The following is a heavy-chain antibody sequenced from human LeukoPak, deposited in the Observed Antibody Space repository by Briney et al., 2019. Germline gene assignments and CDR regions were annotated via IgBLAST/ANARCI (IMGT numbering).Heavy chain of an antibody. Sequence: GGSLRLSCTASGFAFSNAWMSWVRQAPGKGLEWVGRIESNSDGGATDYAAPVRGRFTISRDDSKTTLYLQMSRLKTEDTGVYYCASSGRYGRSWYSDYWGQGTLVTVSS. V-gene: IGHV3-15*04. CDR3: ASSGRYGRSWYSDY. CDR1: GFAFSNAW. D-gene: IGHD6-13*01. CDR2: IESNSDGGAT. J-gene: IGHJ4*02.